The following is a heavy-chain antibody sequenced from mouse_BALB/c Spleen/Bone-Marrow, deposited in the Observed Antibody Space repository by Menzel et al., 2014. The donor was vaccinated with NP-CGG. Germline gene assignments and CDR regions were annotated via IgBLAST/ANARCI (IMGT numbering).Heavy chain of an antibody. D-gene: IGHD2-3*01. Sequence: VQLQQSGAELVRPGTSVKVSCKASGYASTDYLMEWLKQRPGQALEWIGVINPGSGSTNYNEKFKDKATLTADKSSSTAYMQLSSLTSDDSAVYFCARYDGYFDYWGQGTILTVSS. CDR1: GYASTDYL. V-gene: IGHV1-54*01. J-gene: IGHJ2*01. CDR2: INPGSGST. CDR3: ARYDGYFDY.